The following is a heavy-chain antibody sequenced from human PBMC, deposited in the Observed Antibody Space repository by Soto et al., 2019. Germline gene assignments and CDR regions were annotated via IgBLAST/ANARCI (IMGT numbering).Heavy chain of an antibody. V-gene: IGHV5-10-1*01. Sequence: GGSLKISCNGSGYSFSSVWITWVRQMPGKGLEWMGRIDPSDSYANYSPSFQGHVTFSADKSINTAYLQWSSLKASDTAMYYCGRVRVDKAEGWFDPWGQGTLVTVSS. CDR3: GRVRVDKAEGWFDP. J-gene: IGHJ5*02. CDR1: GYSFSSVW. CDR2: IDPSDSYA. D-gene: IGHD5-18*01.